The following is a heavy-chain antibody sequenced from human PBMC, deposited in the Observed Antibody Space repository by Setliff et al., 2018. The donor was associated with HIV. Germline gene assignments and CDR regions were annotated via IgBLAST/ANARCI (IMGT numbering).Heavy chain of an antibody. Sequence: SETLSLTCAVSGGSISRSNWWSWVRQPPGKGLEWIGEIYHSGSTYYNPSLKSRVTISVDTSKNQFSLKLSSVTAADTAVYYCARHYNWNYYYFDYWGQGTLVTVSS. D-gene: IGHD1-7*01. CDR3: ARHYNWNYYYFDY. V-gene: IGHV4-4*02. CDR1: GGSISRSNW. J-gene: IGHJ4*02. CDR2: IYHSGST.